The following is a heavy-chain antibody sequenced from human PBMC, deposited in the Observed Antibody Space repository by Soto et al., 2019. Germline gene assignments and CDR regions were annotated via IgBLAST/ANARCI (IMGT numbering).Heavy chain of an antibody. D-gene: IGHD3-22*01. CDR3: ARHVDGPDSSGYYLNWFDP. CDR2: IYYSGST. CDR1: GGSLSSSVCY. V-gene: IGHV4-39*01. Sequence: SETLSVTCTVSGGSLSSSVCYWGWLSPPPGKGLEWIGSIYYSGSTYYNPSLKSRVTISVDTSKNQFSLKLSSVTAADTAVYYCARHVDGPDSSGYYLNWFDPWGQGTLVTVSS. J-gene: IGHJ5*02.